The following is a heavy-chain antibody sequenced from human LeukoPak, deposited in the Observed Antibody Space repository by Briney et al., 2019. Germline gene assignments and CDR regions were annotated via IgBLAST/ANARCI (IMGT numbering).Heavy chain of an antibody. J-gene: IGHJ4*02. CDR3: AKDPPAAIWCY. D-gene: IGHD2-2*01. V-gene: IGHV3-23*01. CDR1: GFTFSSYA. CDR2: ISGSGGST. Sequence: GGSLRLSCAASGFTFSSYAMSWVRQAPGKGLEWVSAISGSGGSTYYADSVKGRLTTSRDNSKNTLYLQMNSLRAEDTAVYYCAKDPPAAIWCYWGQGTLVTVSS.